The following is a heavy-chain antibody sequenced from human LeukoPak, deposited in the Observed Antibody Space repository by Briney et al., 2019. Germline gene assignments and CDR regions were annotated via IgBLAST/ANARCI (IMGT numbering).Heavy chain of an antibody. J-gene: IGHJ4*02. CDR3: ARDDGLAGTPFDY. D-gene: IGHD6-19*01. Sequence: GGSLRLSCAASGFTLSSYGMHGVREAPDKGRGWGALICYEVSNKEYADSGKGRLPTSRNNSKSTQYLQLNSLRAEDTAVYYCARDDGLAGTPFDYWGQGTLVTVSS. V-gene: IGHV3-33*01. CDR1: GFTLSSYG. CDR2: ICYEVSNK.